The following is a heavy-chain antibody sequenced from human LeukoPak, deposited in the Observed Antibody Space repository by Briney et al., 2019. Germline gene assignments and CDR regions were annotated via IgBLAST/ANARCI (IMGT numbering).Heavy chain of an antibody. V-gene: IGHV5-51*01. CDR1: GYRFTTYW. D-gene: IGHD1/OR15-1a*01. CDR3: ATSESQTKFDY. J-gene: IGHJ4*02. Sequence: GESLKISCKGSGYRFTTYWIGWVRQMPGKGLEWMGIIFPGDSDTTYSSSFQGQVTISADKSINTAYLQWSSLKAPDTAMYYCATSESQTKFDYWGQGTLVTVSS. CDR2: IFPGDSDT.